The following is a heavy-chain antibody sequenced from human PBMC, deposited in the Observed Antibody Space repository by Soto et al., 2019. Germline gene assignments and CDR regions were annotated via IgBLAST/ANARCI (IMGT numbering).Heavy chain of an antibody. Sequence: PPETLSLTCTVSGGSISSYYWSWIRQPPGKGLEWIGYIYYSGSTNYNPSLKSRVTISVDTSKNQFSLKLSSVTAADTAVYYCARVGYYYDSSGYWGEFDYWGQGTLVTVSS. V-gene: IGHV4-59*01. CDR2: IYYSGST. CDR3: ARVGYYYDSSGYWGEFDY. J-gene: IGHJ4*02. D-gene: IGHD3-22*01. CDR1: GGSISSYY.